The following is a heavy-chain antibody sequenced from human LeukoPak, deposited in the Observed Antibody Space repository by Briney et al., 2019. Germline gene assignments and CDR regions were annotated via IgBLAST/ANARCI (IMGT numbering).Heavy chain of an antibody. CDR1: GFTFSSYW. CDR2: IKQDGSEK. V-gene: IGHV3-7*01. Sequence: PGGSLRLSRAASGFTFSSYWMSWVRQAPGKGLEWVANIKQDGSEKYYVDSVKGRFTISRDNAKNSLYLQMNSLRAEDTAVYYCARVNPIWFGESYYFDYWGQGTLVTVSS. CDR3: ARVNPIWFGESYYFDY. D-gene: IGHD3-10*01. J-gene: IGHJ4*02.